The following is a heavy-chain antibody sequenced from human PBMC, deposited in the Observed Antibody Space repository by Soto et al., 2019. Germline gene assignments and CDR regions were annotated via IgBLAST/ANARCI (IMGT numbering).Heavy chain of an antibody. D-gene: IGHD3-16*01. Sequence: EVQLVESGGGLVQPGGSLRLSCAASGFTFSTSWMHWVRQTPGKGLVWVSHINPDGSITNYADSAKGRFTISRDNAKNTLFLQMNNLRAEDTSVYFCARDIGYGGNWGQGTLVTVS. CDR3: ARDIGYGGN. CDR2: INPDGSIT. V-gene: IGHV3-74*01. CDR1: GFTFSTSW. J-gene: IGHJ4*02.